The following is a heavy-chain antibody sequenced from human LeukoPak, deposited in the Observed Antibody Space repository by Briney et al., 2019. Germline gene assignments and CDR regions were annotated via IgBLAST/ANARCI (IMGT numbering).Heavy chain of an antibody. V-gene: IGHV3-30*02. CDR3: AKDLGPYGDYSFDY. CDR1: GFTFSSYG. D-gene: IGHD4-17*01. CDR2: IRYDGGNK. J-gene: IGHJ4*02. Sequence: GGSLRLSCAASGFTFSSYGMHWVRQAPGKGLGWVAFIRYDGGNKYYADSVKGRFTISRDNSKNTLYLQMNSLRAEDTAVYYCAKDLGPYGDYSFDYWGQGTLVTVSS.